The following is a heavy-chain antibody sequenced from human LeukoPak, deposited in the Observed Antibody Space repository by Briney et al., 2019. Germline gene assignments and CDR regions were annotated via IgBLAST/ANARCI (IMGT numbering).Heavy chain of an antibody. D-gene: IGHD2-2*01. V-gene: IGHV1-69*05. Sequence: SVKVSCKASGGTFSSYAISWVRRAPGQGLEWMGGIIPIFGTANYAQKFQGRVTITTDESTSTAYMELSSLSSEDTAVYYCARGNCSSTSCYLLDVWGKGTTVTVSS. CDR3: ARGNCSSTSCYLLDV. CDR2: IIPIFGTA. CDR1: GGTFSSYA. J-gene: IGHJ6*04.